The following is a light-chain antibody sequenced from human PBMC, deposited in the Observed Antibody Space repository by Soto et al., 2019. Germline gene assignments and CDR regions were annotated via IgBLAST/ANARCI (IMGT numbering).Light chain of an antibody. J-gene: IGLJ1*01. Sequence: QSVLTQPPSVSGAPGQRVTISCTGSSSNIGAGYDVHWYQQHPGTAPKLLIYGNSNRPSGVPDRFSGSKSGTSASLAITGLQAEDDADYYCQSYDSSLSGYVFGTGTKLTVL. CDR2: GNS. CDR1: SSNIGAGYD. V-gene: IGLV1-40*01. CDR3: QSYDSSLSGYV.